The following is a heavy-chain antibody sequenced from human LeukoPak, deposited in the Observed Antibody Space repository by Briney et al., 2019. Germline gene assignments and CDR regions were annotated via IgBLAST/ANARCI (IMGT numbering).Heavy chain of an antibody. CDR2: IVVGSGNT. CDR1: GFTFTSSA. V-gene: IGHV1-58*02. J-gene: IGHJ5*02. CDR3: AAERGNYYDSSGYYQFDP. D-gene: IGHD3-22*01. Sequence: SVKVSCKASGFTFTSSAMQWVRQARGQRLEWIGWIVVGSGNTNYAQKFQERVTITRDMSTSTAYMELSSLRSEDTAVYYCAAERGNYYDSSGYYQFDPWGQGTLVTVSS.